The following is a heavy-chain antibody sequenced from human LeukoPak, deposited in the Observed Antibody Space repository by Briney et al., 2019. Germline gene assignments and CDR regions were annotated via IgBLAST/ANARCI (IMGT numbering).Heavy chain of an antibody. CDR3: ARHRDYVPDI. CDR1: GYTFTSYW. Sequence: PGESLKISCKGSGYTFTSYWIGWARQMPGKGLEWMGIIYPGDSDTRYSPSFQGQVTISADKSISAAYLQWSSLKASDTAVYFCARHRDYVPDIWGQGTMVTVSS. CDR2: IYPGDSDT. V-gene: IGHV5-51*01. D-gene: IGHD3-16*01. J-gene: IGHJ3*02.